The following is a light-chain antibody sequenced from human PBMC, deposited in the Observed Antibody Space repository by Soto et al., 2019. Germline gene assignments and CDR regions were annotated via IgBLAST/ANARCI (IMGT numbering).Light chain of an antibody. J-gene: IGKJ1*01. CDR2: GAS. CDR3: QQYGTSSRT. CDR1: QSVSSY. V-gene: IGKV3-20*01. Sequence: EIVLTQSPATLSLSPGERATLSCRASQSVSSYLAWYQQKPGQAPRLLIYGASSRATGIPDRFSGSGSGTDFTLTISRLEPEDFAVYYCQQYGTSSRTFGQGTKVDNK.